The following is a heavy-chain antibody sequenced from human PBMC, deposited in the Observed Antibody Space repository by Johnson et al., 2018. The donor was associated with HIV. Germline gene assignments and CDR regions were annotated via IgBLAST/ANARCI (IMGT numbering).Heavy chain of an antibody. CDR2: IKSKTDGGTT. V-gene: IGHV3-15*01. Sequence: VQLMESGGGLVQPGGSLRLSCAASGFTFDNAWMNWVRQAPGKGLAWVGRIKSKTDGGTTDYAAPVKGRFTISRDDSKNTLYLQMNSLKTEDTAVYYCTTGDSQGVAFDIWGQGTMVTVSS. CDR3: TTGDSQGVAFDI. CDR1: GFTFDNAW. D-gene: IGHD3-10*01. J-gene: IGHJ3*02.